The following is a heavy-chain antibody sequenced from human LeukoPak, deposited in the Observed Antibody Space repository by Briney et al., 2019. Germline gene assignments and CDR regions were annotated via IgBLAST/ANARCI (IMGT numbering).Heavy chain of an antibody. J-gene: IGHJ4*02. Sequence: SETLSLTCAVSGASISRDNWWTWVRQPPGKGLEWIGEIHQSGSTNYNPSLKSRVTISIDKSNNQFSLRLNSVTAADTAVYYCARRNYYDSTGYYDSWGLGALVTTSS. CDR1: GASISRDNW. CDR3: ARRNYYDSTGYYDS. D-gene: IGHD3-22*01. V-gene: IGHV4-4*02. CDR2: IHQSGST.